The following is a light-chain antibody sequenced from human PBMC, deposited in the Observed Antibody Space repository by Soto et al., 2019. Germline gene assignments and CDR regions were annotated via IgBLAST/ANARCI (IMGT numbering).Light chain of an antibody. CDR1: QTVSSNC. Sequence: EIVFTPSPGTLSLSPWEKATLSYRASQTVSSNCLAWYQQKPGQAPRLLIYGASSRAATIPDRFSGSGSGTDFTLTISRLEPEDFAVYYCQQYGSSLRTFGQGTKVDIK. V-gene: IGKV3-20*01. CDR3: QQYGSSLRT. CDR2: GAS. J-gene: IGKJ1*01.